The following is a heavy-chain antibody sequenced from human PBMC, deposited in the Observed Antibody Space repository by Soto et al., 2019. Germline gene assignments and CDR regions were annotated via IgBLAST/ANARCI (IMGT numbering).Heavy chain of an antibody. V-gene: IGHV3-23*01. CDR3: AKDQAVIHYQPRFDY. CDR1: GFTFSSYA. CDR2: ISGSGGST. Sequence: PGGSLRLSCAASGFTFSSYAMSWVRQAPGKGLEWVSAISGSGGSTYYADSVKGRFTISRDNSKNTLYLQMNSLRAEDTAVYYCAKDQAVIHYQPRFDYWGQGTLVTVSS. D-gene: IGHD2-21*01. J-gene: IGHJ4*02.